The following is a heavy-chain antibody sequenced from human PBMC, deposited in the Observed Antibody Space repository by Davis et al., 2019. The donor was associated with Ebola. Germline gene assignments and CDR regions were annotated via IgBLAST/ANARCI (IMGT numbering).Heavy chain of an antibody. CDR2: IYYSGST. D-gene: IGHD6-19*01. Sequence: SETLSLTCTVSGVSLNSGGYYWGWIRQPPGKGLEWIGRIYYSGSTYYNPSLKSRVTISVDTSKNQFSLKLSSVTAADTAVYYCAKDVQWVENYFDCWGQGTLVTVSS. V-gene: IGHV4-39*02. J-gene: IGHJ4*02. CDR3: AKDVQWVENYFDC. CDR1: GVSLNSGGYY.